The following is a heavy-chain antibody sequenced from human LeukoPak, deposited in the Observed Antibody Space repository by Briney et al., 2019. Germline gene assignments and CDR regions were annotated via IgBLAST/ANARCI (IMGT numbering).Heavy chain of an antibody. CDR3: ARGLSWPYYFDY. CDR2: IYYSGST. CDR1: GGSISSGGYY. J-gene: IGHJ4*02. Sequence: SQTLSLTCTVSGGSISSGGYYWSWIRQHPGKGLEWIGYIYYSGSTYYNPSLKSRVTISVDTSKNQFSLKLSSVTAADTAVYYCARGLSWPYYFDYWGQGTLVTVSP. D-gene: IGHD3-10*01. V-gene: IGHV4-31*03.